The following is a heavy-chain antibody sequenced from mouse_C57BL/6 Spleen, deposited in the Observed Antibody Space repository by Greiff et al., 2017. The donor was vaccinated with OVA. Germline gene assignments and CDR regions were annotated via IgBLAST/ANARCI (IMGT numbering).Heavy chain of an antibody. D-gene: IGHD1-1*01. CDR3: AMRGSSPSYYAMDY. CDR2: IHPSDSDT. V-gene: IGHV1-74*01. J-gene: IGHJ4*01. Sequence: QVQLKQPGAELVKPGASVKVSCKASGYTFTSYWMHWVKQRPGQGLEWIGRIHPSDSDTNYNQKFKGKATLTVDKSSSTAYMQLSSLTSEDSAVYYCAMRGSSPSYYAMDYWGQGTSVTVSS. CDR1: GYTFTSYW.